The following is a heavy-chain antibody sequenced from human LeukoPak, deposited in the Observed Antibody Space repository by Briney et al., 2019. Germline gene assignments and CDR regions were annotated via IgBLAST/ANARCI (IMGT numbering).Heavy chain of an antibody. J-gene: IGHJ4*02. Sequence: ASVRVSCKASGYTFTSYGISWVRQAPGQGLEWMGWISAYNGNTNYAQKLQGRVTMTTDTSTSTAYMELRSLRSDDTAVYYCARVRGYYDSSGPRDYWGQGTLVTVSS. CDR3: ARVRGYYDSSGPRDY. CDR1: GYTFTSYG. D-gene: IGHD3-22*01. V-gene: IGHV1-18*01. CDR2: ISAYNGNT.